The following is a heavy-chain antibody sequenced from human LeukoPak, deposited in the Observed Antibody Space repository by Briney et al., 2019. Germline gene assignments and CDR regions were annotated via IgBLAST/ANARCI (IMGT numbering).Heavy chain of an antibody. Sequence: GSSVKVSCNASGGTFSSYAISWVRQAPGQGLEWMGGIIPIFGTANYAQKFQGRVTITTDESTSTAYMELSSLRSEDTAVYYCARDRPKGELRAAFDIWGQGTMVTVSS. CDR3: ARDRPKGELRAAFDI. CDR1: GGTFSSYA. D-gene: IGHD1-26*01. V-gene: IGHV1-69*05. CDR2: IIPIFGTA. J-gene: IGHJ3*02.